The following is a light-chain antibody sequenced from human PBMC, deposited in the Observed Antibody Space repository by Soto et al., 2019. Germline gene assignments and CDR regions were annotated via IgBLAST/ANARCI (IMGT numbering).Light chain of an antibody. CDR3: QQYNNWPL. V-gene: IGKV3-15*01. J-gene: IGKJ1*01. CDR2: GAS. CDR1: QSVSSN. Sequence: EIVXTQSPATLSVSPGERATISCRASQSVSSNLAWYQQKPGQAPRLLIYGASTRATGIPARFSGSGSGTEFTLTISSLQSEDFAVYYCQQYNNWPLFGQGTKVDIK.